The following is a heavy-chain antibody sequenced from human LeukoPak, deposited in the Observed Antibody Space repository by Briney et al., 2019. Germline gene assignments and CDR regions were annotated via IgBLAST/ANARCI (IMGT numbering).Heavy chain of an antibody. J-gene: IGHJ2*01. CDR2: ISGDGLIT. D-gene: IGHD4-11*01. CDR3: AKDVLVTTGWYFDL. Sequence: GGSLRLSCVASGFTFDDYAMHWVRHVPGKGLEGVSLISGDGLITYYADSVKGRFTISRDNSKNSLYLRMNSLRTEDTALYYCAKDVLVTTGWYFDLWGRGTLLAVSS. V-gene: IGHV3-43*02. CDR1: GFTFDDYA.